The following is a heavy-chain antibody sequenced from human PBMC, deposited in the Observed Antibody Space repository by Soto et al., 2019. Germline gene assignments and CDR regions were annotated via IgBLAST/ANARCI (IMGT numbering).Heavy chain of an antibody. CDR1: GFTFNNYA. V-gene: IGHV3-23*01. CDR3: AKGRDEYSSAWFVD. CDR2: ISGSGRST. D-gene: IGHD6-19*01. Sequence: GGSLRLSCAASGFTFNNYAMTWVRQAPGKGLEWVSGISGSGRSTYYADSVKGLFTISRDNSKNTLYLQMNSLRDEDTALYYCAKGRDEYSSAWFVDWCQGTLVTVSS. J-gene: IGHJ5*02.